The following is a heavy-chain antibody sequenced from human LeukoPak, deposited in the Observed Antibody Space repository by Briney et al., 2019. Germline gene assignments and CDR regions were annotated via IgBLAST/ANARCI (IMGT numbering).Heavy chain of an antibody. CDR1: GYTFTDYY. CDR3: ATAGVVVVPAAIDY. D-gene: IGHD2-2*02. J-gene: IGHJ4*02. Sequence: GASVKVSCKASGYTFTDYYMHWVQQAPGKGLEWMGRVDPEDGETIYAEKFQGRVTITADTSTDTAYMELSSLRAEDTAVYYCATAGVVVVPAAIDYRGQGTLVTVSS. CDR2: VDPEDGET. V-gene: IGHV1-69-2*01.